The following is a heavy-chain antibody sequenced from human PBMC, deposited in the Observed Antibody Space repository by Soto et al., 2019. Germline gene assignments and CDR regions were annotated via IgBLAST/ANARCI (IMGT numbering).Heavy chain of an antibody. J-gene: IGHJ3*02. CDR2: IIPIFGTA. V-gene: IGHV1-69*13. CDR3: ASAIQRGELSLNAFDI. Sequence: GASVKVSCKASGGTFSSYAISWVRQAPGQGLEWMGGIIPIFGTANYAQKFQGRVTITADESTSTAYMELSSLRSEDTAVYYCASAIQRGELSLNAFDIWGPGTMVTVSS. D-gene: IGHD3-16*02. CDR1: GGTFSSYA.